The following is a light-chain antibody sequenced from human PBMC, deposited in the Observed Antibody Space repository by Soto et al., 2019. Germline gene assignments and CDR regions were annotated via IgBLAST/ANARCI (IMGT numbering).Light chain of an antibody. CDR3: AAWDDSLNGRMV. V-gene: IGLV1-44*01. CDR2: SNN. J-gene: IGLJ2*01. CDR1: SSNIGSNT. Sequence: QSVLTQPPSASGTPGQRVTISCSGSSSNIGSNTVNWYQQLPGTAPKLLIYSNNQRPSGVPDRFSGSKSGTSDSLAISGLQYEDEADYYCAAWDDSLNGRMVFGGGTKLTVL.